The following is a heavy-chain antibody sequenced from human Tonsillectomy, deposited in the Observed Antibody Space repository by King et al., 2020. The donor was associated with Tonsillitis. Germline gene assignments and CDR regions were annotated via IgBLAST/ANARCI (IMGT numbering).Heavy chain of an antibody. J-gene: IGHJ6*02. V-gene: IGHV3-30*18. Sequence: QLVQSGGGVAQPGRSLRLSCAASGVTFSSYGMHWVRQAPGKGLEWVAVISYDGKNKYYADSVKGRSTISRDNSKNTLFLQMSSLRAEDTAVYYCAKGIQLWSQHEFYYYYYGMDVWGQGTTVTVSS. CDR3: AKGIQLWSQHEFYYYYYGMDV. CDR2: ISYDGKNK. CDR1: GVTFSSYG. D-gene: IGHD5-18*01.